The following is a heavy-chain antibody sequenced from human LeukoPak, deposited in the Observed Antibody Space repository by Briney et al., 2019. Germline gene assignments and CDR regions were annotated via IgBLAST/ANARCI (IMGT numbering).Heavy chain of an antibody. Sequence: ASVKVSCKASGYTFTSYGISWVRQAPGQGLEWMGWISAYNGETNLAQKFQSRVTMTIDISTSTAYMEVRSMRSDDTAVYYCARDFGVGGVVPTAISRFDPWGQGTLVTVSS. J-gene: IGHJ5*02. CDR3: ARDFGVGGVVPTAISRFDP. V-gene: IGHV1-18*01. CDR2: ISAYNGET. D-gene: IGHD2-2*02. CDR1: GYTFTSYG.